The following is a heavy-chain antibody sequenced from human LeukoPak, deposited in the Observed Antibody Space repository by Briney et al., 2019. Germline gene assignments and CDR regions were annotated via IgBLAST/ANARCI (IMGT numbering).Heavy chain of an antibody. CDR1: GYTFTAYY. CDR3: ARDTDSWFLDY. D-gene: IGHD6-13*01. Sequence: ASVKVSCKASGYTFTAYYIHWVRQAPGQGLEWMGIINPSGGSTSYAQKFQGRVTMTRDMSTSTVYMELSSLRSEDTAVYYCARDTDSWFLDYWGQGTLVTVSS. V-gene: IGHV1-46*01. J-gene: IGHJ4*02. CDR2: INPSGGST.